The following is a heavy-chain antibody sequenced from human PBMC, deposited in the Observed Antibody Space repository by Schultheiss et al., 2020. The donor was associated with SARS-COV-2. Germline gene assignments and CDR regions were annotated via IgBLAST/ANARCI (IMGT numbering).Heavy chain of an antibody. D-gene: IGHD3-3*01. V-gene: IGHV4-61*02. CDR3: ARYHDRGYDFWSGYDGDAFDI. CDR2: IYPSGST. CDR1: GGSIRSGTYC. J-gene: IGHJ3*02. Sequence: SQTLSLTCTVSGGSIRSGTYCWSWVRQPAGQGLEWIGRIYPSGSTNYNPSLKNRVTMSLDTSKNQFSLTLRSVTAADTAMYYCARYHDRGYDFWSGYDGDAFDIWGQGTTVTVSS.